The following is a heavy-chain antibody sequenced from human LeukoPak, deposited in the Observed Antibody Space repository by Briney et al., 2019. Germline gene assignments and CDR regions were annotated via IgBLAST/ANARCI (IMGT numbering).Heavy chain of an antibody. CDR3: ASLKTDGYFAS. Sequence: ASVKVSCKASGYTFSSYGISWVRQAPGQGLEWMGGISAYNGNTNYAQKFRGRVTITTDKSTSTAYMELRSLRSDDTAVYYCASLKTDGYFASWGQGTLVTASS. D-gene: IGHD5-24*01. CDR2: ISAYNGNT. V-gene: IGHV1-18*01. J-gene: IGHJ4*02. CDR1: GYTFSSYG.